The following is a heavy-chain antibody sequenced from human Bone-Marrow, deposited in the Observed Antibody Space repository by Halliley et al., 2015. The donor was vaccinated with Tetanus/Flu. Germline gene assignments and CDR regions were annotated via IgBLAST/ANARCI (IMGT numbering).Heavy chain of an antibody. Sequence: LRLSCTVSGYSISSGHYWGWIRQPPGKGLEWIGSIYRSGSTYYHPSLKRRVTISVDMSKNQFSLNLNSVTDADTAVYYCARAGRIGYETPLDLWGQGTLVTVSS. V-gene: IGHV4-38-2*02. J-gene: IGHJ5*02. CDR3: ARAGRIGYETPLDL. CDR2: IYRSGST. CDR1: GYSISSGHY. D-gene: IGHD5-12*01.